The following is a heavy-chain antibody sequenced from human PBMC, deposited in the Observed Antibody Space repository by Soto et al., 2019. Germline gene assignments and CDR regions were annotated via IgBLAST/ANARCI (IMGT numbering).Heavy chain of an antibody. D-gene: IGHD3-16*02. Sequence: QVQLQESGPGLVKPSETLSLTCTVSGGSISSYYWSWIRQPPGKGLEWIGYIYYSGSTNYNPSLNIRVTISVDTSKNQFSLKLSSVTAADTAVYYCARSLRQYYYYYYMDVWGKGTTVTVSS. CDR3: ARSLRQYYYYYYMDV. J-gene: IGHJ6*03. CDR2: IYYSGST. V-gene: IGHV4-59*01. CDR1: GGSISSYY.